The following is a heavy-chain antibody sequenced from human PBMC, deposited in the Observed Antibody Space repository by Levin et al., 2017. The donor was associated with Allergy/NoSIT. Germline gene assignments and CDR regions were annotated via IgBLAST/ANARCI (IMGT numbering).Heavy chain of an antibody. V-gene: IGHV3-21*01. CDR3: ARENWDV. J-gene: IGHJ6*04. Sequence: GESLKISCAASGLTFSSYSMNWVRQAPGMGLEWVSSISGNSSYIYYADSVKGRFTISRDNAKNSLFLQMNSLRAEDTAIYYCARENWDVWGKGTTVTVSS. CDR1: GLTFSSYS. CDR2: ISGNSSYI.